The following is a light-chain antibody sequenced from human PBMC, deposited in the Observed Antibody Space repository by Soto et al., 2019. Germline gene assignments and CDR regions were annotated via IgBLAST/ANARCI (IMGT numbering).Light chain of an antibody. J-gene: IGKJ4*01. V-gene: IGKV3-15*01. CDR3: QQYHNWPPLT. Sequence: EIVMTQSPAFLSASPGERVILSCRASQSVFSNLAWYQQKPGQAPRLLIYSASARVTGIPARFSGSGSGTEFTLTISSLQSEDFAVYYCQQYHNWPPLTFGGGTKVEIK. CDR1: QSVFSN. CDR2: SAS.